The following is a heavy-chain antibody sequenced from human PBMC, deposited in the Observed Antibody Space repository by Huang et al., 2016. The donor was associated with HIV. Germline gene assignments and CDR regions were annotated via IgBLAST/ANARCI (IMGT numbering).Heavy chain of an antibody. Sequence: QLQLQESGPGLVKPSETLSLTCTVSGGSIRRDNYYWGWIRQPPGKGLEWIGSIYYSGSTYNNPSLKSRVTITVDTSKNQFSLKMRSVTAADTAVYYCARLPGSITMIRGVITDPYWGQGTLVTVSS. V-gene: IGHV4-39*01. CDR1: GGSIRRDNYY. J-gene: IGHJ4*02. D-gene: IGHD3-10*01. CDR3: ARLPGSITMIRGVITDPY. CDR2: IYYSGST.